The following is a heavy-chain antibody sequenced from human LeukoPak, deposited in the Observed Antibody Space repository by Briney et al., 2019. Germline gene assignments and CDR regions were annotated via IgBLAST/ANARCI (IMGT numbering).Heavy chain of an antibody. D-gene: IGHD6-13*01. CDR3: ASSVVAAGTFDY. CDR1: GGSISSYY. CDR2: IYTSGST. J-gene: IGHJ4*02. Sequence: SETLSLTCTVSGGSISSYYWSWIRQPAGKGLEWIGRIYTSGSTNYNPSLKSRVTMSVDTSKNQFSLKLSSVTAADTAVYYRASSVVAAGTFDYWGQGTLVTVSS. V-gene: IGHV4-4*07.